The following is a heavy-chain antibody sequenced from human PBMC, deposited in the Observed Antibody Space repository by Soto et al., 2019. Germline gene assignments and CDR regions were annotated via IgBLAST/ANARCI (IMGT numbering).Heavy chain of an antibody. Sequence: GGSLRLSCSASGFTFSIYAMHWVRHAPGKGLEYVSAISSNGGSTYYADSVKGRFTISRDNSKNTLYLQMSSLRAEDTAVYYCVKVDSSSSRGPPDYWGQGTLVTVSS. V-gene: IGHV3-64D*06. J-gene: IGHJ4*02. CDR3: VKVDSSSSRGPPDY. CDR2: ISSNGGST. CDR1: GFTFSIYA. D-gene: IGHD6-6*01.